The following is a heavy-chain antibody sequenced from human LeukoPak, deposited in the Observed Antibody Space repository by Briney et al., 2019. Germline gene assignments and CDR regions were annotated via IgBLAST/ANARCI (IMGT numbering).Heavy chain of an antibody. Sequence: GGSLRLSRAASGFTFSSYSMNWVRQAPGKGLEWVSSISSSSSYIYYADSVKGRFTISRDNAKNSLYLQMNSLRAEDTAVYFCTREAAAGIDYWGQGTLVTVSS. CDR1: GFTFSSYS. J-gene: IGHJ4*02. CDR2: ISSSSSYI. V-gene: IGHV3-21*01. D-gene: IGHD6-13*01. CDR3: TREAAAGIDY.